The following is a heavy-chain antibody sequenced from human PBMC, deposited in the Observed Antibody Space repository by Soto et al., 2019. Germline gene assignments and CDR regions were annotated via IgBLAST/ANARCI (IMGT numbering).Heavy chain of an antibody. CDR2: LYTGTDT. CDR3: VRDDRWAFDF. D-gene: IGHD3-22*01. V-gene: IGHV3-53*01. J-gene: IGHJ3*01. CDR1: GFTVSSTY. Sequence: GGSLRLSCAASGFTVSSTYLTWVRQAPGKGLEWVAILYTGTDTVYADSVKGRFTISRDSSKNSLYLQMNTLRDEDTAVYYCVRDDRWAFDFWGQGTMVTVSS.